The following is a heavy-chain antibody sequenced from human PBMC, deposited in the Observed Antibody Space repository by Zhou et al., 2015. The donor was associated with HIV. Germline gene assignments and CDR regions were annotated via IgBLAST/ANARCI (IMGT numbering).Heavy chain of an antibody. V-gene: IGHV1-69*04. CDR2: ITPMFQME. J-gene: IGHJ5*02. D-gene: IGHD4-11*01. CDR1: GGTFSGSD. Sequence: LVQSGTEVRKPGSSVNVSCKASGGTFSGSDMSWVRQAPGQGLEWMGTITPMFQMETYADKFRARLTITVDKSTRVAYMELSSLRSEDTAVYYCARWGRGADYSSLGGWFDPWGQGTLVTVSS. CDR3: ARWGRGADYSSLGGWFDP.